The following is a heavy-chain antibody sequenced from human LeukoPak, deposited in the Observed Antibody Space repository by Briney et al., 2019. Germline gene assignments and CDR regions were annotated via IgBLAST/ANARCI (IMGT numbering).Heavy chain of an antibody. V-gene: IGHV3-23*01. Sequence: GVSLRLSCAASGFTFSNYAMSWVRQAPGKGLEWVSAISGSGHNTYHADSVKGRFTISRDNSRNTLYLQMNSLRTEDTAVYYCAKAEGYDILTGLDYWGQGTLVTVSS. CDR2: ISGSGHNT. CDR3: AKAEGYDILTGLDY. CDR1: GFTFSNYA. J-gene: IGHJ4*02. D-gene: IGHD3-9*01.